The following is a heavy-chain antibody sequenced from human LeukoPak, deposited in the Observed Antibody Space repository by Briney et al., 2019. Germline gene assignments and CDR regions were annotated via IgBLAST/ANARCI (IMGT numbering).Heavy chain of an antibody. V-gene: IGHV3-23*01. CDR1: GFTFSSYA. CDR2: ISGSVGSR. J-gene: IGHJ6*02. Sequence: GGSLRLSCAASGFTFSSYAMSWVRQAPGTGLEWVSSISGSVGSRYYADSVKGRFTISRDNSKNTLYLQMDSLRAEDTAVYYCARNNGMDVWGQGTTVIVSS. CDR3: ARNNGMDV.